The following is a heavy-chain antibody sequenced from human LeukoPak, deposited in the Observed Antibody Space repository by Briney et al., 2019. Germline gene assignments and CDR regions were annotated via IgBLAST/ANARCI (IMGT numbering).Heavy chain of an antibody. CDR2: IYSGGST. Sequence: GGSLRLSCAASGFTVSSDYMSWVRQAPGKGLEWVSVIYSGGSTYYADSVKGRFTISRDNSKNTVYLQLNNLRVEDTAVYYCARYHTALNYWGQRTLVTASS. CDR3: ARYHTALNY. V-gene: IGHV3-53*01. J-gene: IGHJ4*02. CDR1: GFTVSSDY. D-gene: IGHD5-18*01.